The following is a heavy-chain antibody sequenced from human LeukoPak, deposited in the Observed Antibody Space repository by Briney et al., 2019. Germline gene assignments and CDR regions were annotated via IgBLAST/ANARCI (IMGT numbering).Heavy chain of an antibody. CDR3: AREGRGRDYYDSSGYYYAY. CDR1: GGTFSSYA. CDR2: IIPIFGTA. V-gene: IGHV1-69*13. D-gene: IGHD3-22*01. J-gene: IGHJ4*02. Sequence: SVKVSCKASGGTFSSYAISWVRQPPGQGLEWMGGIIPIFGTANYAQKFQGRVTITADESTSTAYMELSSLRSEDTAVYYCAREGRGRDYYDSSGYYYAYWGQGTLVTVSS.